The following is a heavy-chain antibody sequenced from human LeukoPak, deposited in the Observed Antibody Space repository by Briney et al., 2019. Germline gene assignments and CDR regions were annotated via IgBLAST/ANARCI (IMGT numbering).Heavy chain of an antibody. V-gene: IGHV4-39*07. CDR3: ARAVVVVITTTDGWFDP. J-gene: IGHJ5*02. Sequence: SETLSLTCTVSGGSISSSSYYWGWLCQPPRKGLEWIGSIYYSGSTYYNPSLKSRVTISVDTSKNQFSLKLSSVTAADTAVYYCARAVVVVITTTDGWFDPWGQGTLVTVSS. D-gene: IGHD3-22*01. CDR1: GGSISSSSYY. CDR2: IYYSGST.